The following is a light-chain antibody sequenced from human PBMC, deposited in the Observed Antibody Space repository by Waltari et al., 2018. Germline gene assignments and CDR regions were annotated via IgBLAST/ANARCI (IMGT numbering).Light chain of an antibody. CDR3: QQYYNYWT. V-gene: IGKV1-5*03. CDR2: KAA. Sequence: TCRAGQSINAWWAWYQQKPGKAPKLLIYKAANLESGVPSRFSGSGSGTEFTLTISSLQPGDFATYYCQQYYNYWTFGQGTKVEIK. J-gene: IGKJ1*01. CDR1: QSINAW.